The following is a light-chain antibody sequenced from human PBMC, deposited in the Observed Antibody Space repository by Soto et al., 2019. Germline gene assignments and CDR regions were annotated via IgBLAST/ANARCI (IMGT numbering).Light chain of an antibody. CDR3: HQPSEWPVT. CDR1: QTIGTS. J-gene: IGKJ5*01. Sequence: EIVLTQSPANLSLSPGERASLSCRASQTIGTSLTWYRQKPGQGLRLLIYDASKRATGIPARFSGGGSGTDFSLTISSLEPEDSAVFYCHQPSEWPVTFGPGTRLEIK. CDR2: DAS. V-gene: IGKV3-11*01.